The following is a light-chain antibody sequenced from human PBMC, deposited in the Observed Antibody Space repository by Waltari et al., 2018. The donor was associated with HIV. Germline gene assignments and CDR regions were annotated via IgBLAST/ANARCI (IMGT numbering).Light chain of an antibody. V-gene: IGLV2-14*01. J-gene: IGLJ2*01. Sequence: QSALTQPASVSGSPGQSITISCTGPSSDVGGYHYVSWYQQHPGKAPKLMIYDVSKRPSGVSNRFSGSKSGNTASLTISGLQAEDEADYYCSSYTSSSTPVVFGGGTKLTVL. CDR2: DVS. CDR1: SSDVGGYHY. CDR3: SSYTSSSTPVV.